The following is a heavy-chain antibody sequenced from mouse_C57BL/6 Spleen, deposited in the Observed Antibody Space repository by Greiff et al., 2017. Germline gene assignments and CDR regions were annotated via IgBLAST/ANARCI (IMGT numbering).Heavy chain of an antibody. J-gene: IGHJ4*01. CDR1: GYSITSGYY. CDR3: ARSLTPADYAMDD. V-gene: IGHV3-6*01. Sequence: VQLKESGPGLVKPSQSLSLTCSVTGYSITSGYYWNWIRQFPGNKLEWMGYISYDGSNNYNPSLKNRITITRDTSKNQFFLKLNSVTTEDTATYYGARSLTPADYAMDDWGQGTSVTVSS. D-gene: IGHD6-2*01. CDR2: ISYDGSN.